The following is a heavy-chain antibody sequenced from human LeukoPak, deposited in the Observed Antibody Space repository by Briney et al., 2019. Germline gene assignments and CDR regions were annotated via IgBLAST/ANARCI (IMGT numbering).Heavy chain of an antibody. D-gene: IGHD2-15*01. Sequence: GGSLRLSCAASGFTFTNYDMTWVCQAPGKGLEWVSTISPSGDSTYYADSVKGRFTISRDNSKNTLYLQMNSLRAEDTAMYYCARDKDCSGGTCWAFDIWGQGTMVTVSS. V-gene: IGHV3-23*01. CDR3: ARDKDCSGGTCWAFDI. CDR1: GFTFTNYD. J-gene: IGHJ3*02. CDR2: ISPSGDST.